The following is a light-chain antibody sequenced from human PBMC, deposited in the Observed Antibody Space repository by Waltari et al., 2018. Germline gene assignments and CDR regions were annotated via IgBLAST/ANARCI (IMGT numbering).Light chain of an antibody. CDR1: SQQTGAGSE. CDR3: QSYDSSLSLI. J-gene: IGLJ2*01. Sequence: QSVLTQPPPVSGAQGQRVPISCTGSSQQTGAGSELHWYQQLPGTAPKLLIYGNSHRPSGVPDRFSASKSGPSASLDIAGLQAEDEADYYCQSYDSSLSLIFGGGTRLTVL. CDR2: GNS. V-gene: IGLV1-40*01.